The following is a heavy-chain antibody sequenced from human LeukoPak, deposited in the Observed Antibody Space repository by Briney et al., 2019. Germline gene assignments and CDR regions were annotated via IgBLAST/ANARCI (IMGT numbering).Heavy chain of an antibody. Sequence: PGGSLRLSCAASGFTFSDYYMSWIRQAPGKGLEWVSSISSSSSYIYYADSVKGRFTISRDNAEHSLYLQMNSLRAEDTAVYYCARALEYCSGGSCYSGYIDVWGKGTTVTISS. CDR2: ISSSSSYI. D-gene: IGHD2-15*01. V-gene: IGHV3-11*06. CDR1: GFTFSDYY. J-gene: IGHJ6*03. CDR3: ARALEYCSGGSCYSGYIDV.